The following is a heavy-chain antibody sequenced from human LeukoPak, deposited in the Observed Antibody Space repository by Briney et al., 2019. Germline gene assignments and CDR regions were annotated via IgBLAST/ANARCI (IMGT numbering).Heavy chain of an antibody. V-gene: IGHV4-34*01. CDR1: GGSFSGYY. D-gene: IGHD5-24*01. J-gene: IGHJ4*02. Sequence: SETLSLTCAVYGGSFSGYYWSWIRQPPGKGLEWIGEINHSGSTNYNPSLKSRVTISVDTSKNQFSLKLSSVTAADTAMYYCAGLQFNGFDYWGQGTLVTVSS. CDR3: AGLQFNGFDY. CDR2: INHSGST.